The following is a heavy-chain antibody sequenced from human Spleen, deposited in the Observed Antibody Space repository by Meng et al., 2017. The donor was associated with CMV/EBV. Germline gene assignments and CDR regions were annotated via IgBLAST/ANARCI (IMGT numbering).Heavy chain of an antibody. J-gene: IGHJ2*01. CDR3: AKGTRRGVWGKFDL. CDR1: RDTLTSYY. CDR2: FVRVHATP. D-gene: IGHD3-16*01. V-gene: IGHV1-69*06. Sequence: NASRDTLTSYYIEWVRQQPGQGGDEMGEFVRVHATPTYAEKFQGRIKITADKSTTTAYMELTGLRSEDTAVYYCAKGTRRGVWGKFDLWGRGTLVTVSS.